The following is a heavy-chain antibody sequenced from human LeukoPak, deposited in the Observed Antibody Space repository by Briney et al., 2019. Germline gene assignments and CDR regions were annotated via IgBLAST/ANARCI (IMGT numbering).Heavy chain of an antibody. D-gene: IGHD6-6*01. Sequence: PGGSLRLSCATSGFTFSIHGMHWVRQAPGKGLEWVAVIWSAGSNIYYADSVKGRFTISRDNAKNSLYLQMNSLRAEDTAVYYCARDPVAARPSDFDYWGQGTLVTVSS. CDR2: IWSAGSNI. V-gene: IGHV3-33*01. J-gene: IGHJ4*02. CDR3: ARDPVAARPSDFDY. CDR1: GFTFSIHG.